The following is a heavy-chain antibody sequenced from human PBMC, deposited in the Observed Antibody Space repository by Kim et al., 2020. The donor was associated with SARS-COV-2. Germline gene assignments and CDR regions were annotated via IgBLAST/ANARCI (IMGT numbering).Heavy chain of an antibody. V-gene: IGHV3-74*01. J-gene: IGHJ4*02. Sequence: DGSTTVYADYVKGRFTISRDNSKNTLFLQMTSLRADDTGVYYCARGPFWGQGTLVTVSS. CDR2: DGSTT. CDR3: ARGPF.